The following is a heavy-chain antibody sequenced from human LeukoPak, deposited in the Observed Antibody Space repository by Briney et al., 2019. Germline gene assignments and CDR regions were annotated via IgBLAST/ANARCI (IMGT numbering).Heavy chain of an antibody. V-gene: IGHV4-59*01. D-gene: IGHD3-22*01. CDR2: IYYSGST. CDR1: GGSFSGYY. CDR3: AREYNYYDSSGWDAFEI. Sequence: SETLSLTCAVYGGSFSGYYWSWIRQPPGKGLEWIGYIYYSGSTNYNPSLTGRVTISVDTSKNQFSLKLSSVTAADTAVYYCAREYNYYDSSGWDAFEIWGQGTMVTVSS. J-gene: IGHJ3*02.